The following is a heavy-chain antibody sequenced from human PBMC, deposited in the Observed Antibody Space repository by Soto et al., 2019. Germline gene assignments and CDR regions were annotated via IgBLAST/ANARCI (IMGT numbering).Heavy chain of an antibody. V-gene: IGHV3-74*01. CDR3: ASHGATYYFDY. Sequence: GGSLRLSCAASGFTFSRNWMHWVREAPGKGLVWVARINSDGSSTSYADSVKGRFTISRDNAKNTVYLQMNSLRAEDTAVYYCASHGATYYFDYWGQGSLVTVSS. J-gene: IGHJ4*02. CDR2: INSDGSST. CDR1: GFTFSRNW.